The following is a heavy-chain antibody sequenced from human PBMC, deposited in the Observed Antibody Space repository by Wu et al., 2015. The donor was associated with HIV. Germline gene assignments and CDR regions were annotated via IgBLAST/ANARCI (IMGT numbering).Heavy chain of an antibody. V-gene: IGHV4-34*01. CDR1: WVLQWLL. J-gene: IGHJ1*01. Sequence: QVQLQQWGAGXLKPSETLSLTCAGLWWVLQWLLLELDPPAPGKGLEWIGEINHSGSSYYNPSLKTRVTISVDTPKNQFSLKLTSVTAADTAMYFCARDGDCATVGCRGGPDSWGQGTLVTVSS. CDR2: INHSGSS. D-gene: IGHD2-21*01. CDR3: ARDGDCATVGCRGGPDS.